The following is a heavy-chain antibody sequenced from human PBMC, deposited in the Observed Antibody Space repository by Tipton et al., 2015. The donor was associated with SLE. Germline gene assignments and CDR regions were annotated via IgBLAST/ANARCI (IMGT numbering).Heavy chain of an antibody. V-gene: IGHV4-59*11. CDR3: ARSSNFLFDP. CDR2: ISNSGST. CDR1: GGSISSHF. J-gene: IGHJ5*02. Sequence: TLSLTCTVSGGSISSHFWGWIRQPPGKGLEWIGYISNSGSTNYNPSLGSRVTISEDTSKNQFSLKLSSVTAADTAVYYCARSSNFLFDPWGQGTLVTVSS. D-gene: IGHD6-13*01.